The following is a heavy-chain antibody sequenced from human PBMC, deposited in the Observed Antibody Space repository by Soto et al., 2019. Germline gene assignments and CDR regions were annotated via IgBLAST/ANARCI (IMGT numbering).Heavy chain of an antibody. V-gene: IGHV3-7*05. CDR1: GVSFSGYW. CDR2: IKQDGSEQ. CDR3: AREAV. J-gene: IGHJ6*02. Sequence: GGSVRLSCAASGVSFSGYWMSWVRQAPGKGLEWVANIKQDGSEQFYVDSVKGRFTISRDNAKNSLYLQMNSLRAEDTAVYYCAREAVWGQGTTVTVSS.